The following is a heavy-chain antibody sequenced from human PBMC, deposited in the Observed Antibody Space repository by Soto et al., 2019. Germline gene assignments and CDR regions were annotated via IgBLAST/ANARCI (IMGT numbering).Heavy chain of an antibody. J-gene: IGHJ4*02. CDR1: GGSITSGGYF. V-gene: IGHV4-31*03. CDR3: ARHSNRNYGLYYFDY. CDR2: INYTGST. D-gene: IGHD4-4*01. Sequence: SETLSLTCTVSGGSITSGGYFWSWIRQHPGKGLEWIGYINYTGSTYYNPSLESRVTISVDTSKNQFSLKLSSATAADTAVYYCARHSNRNYGLYYFDYWGLGALVTVSS.